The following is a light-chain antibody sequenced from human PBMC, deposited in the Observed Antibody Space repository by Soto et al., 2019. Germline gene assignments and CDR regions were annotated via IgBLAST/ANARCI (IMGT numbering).Light chain of an antibody. CDR3: SSFTGSSYV. J-gene: IGLJ1*01. CDR2: DVT. CDR1: SSDVGNNNY. V-gene: IGLV2-14*03. Sequence: QSALTHAASMSGSPGQSITISCTGTSSDVGNNNYVSWYQHNPGRAPKVMICDVTNRPSGVSNRFSGSKSGNTASLTISGLQAEDEADYYCSSFTGSSYVFGTGTKVTVL.